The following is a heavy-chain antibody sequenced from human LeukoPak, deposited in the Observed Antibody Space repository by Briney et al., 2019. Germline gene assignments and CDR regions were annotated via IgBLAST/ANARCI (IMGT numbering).Heavy chain of an antibody. J-gene: IGHJ6*03. D-gene: IGHD2-21*02. CDR3: ARDVVVTAIYYYYMDV. CDR1: GGTFSSYA. V-gene: IGHV1-18*01. Sequence: ASVKVSCKASGGTFSSYAISWVRQAPGQGLEWMGWISAYNGNTNYAQKLQGRVTMTTDTSTSTAYMELRSLRSDDTAVYYCARDVVVTAIYYYYMDVWGKGTTVTVSS. CDR2: ISAYNGNT.